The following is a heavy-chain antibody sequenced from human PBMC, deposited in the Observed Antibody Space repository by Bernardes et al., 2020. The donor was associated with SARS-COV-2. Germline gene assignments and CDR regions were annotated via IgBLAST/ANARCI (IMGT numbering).Heavy chain of an antibody. J-gene: IGHJ6*02. CDR3: AKDLWAFWSAFSGGVDYYGMDV. V-gene: IGHV3-9*01. CDR2: ISWNSGSI. CDR1: GFTFDDYA. D-gene: IGHD3-3*01. Sequence: GGSLRLSCAASGFTFDDYAMHWVRQAPGKGLEWVSGISWNSGSIGYADSVKGRFTISRDNAKNSLYLQMNSLRAEDTALYYCAKDLWAFWSAFSGGVDYYGMDVWGQGTTVTVSS.